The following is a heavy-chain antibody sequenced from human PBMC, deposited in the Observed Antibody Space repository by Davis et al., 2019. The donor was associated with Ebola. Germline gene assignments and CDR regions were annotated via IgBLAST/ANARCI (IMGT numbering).Heavy chain of an antibody. D-gene: IGHD3-10*01. V-gene: IGHV3-33*06. CDR2: IWYDGSKT. CDR1: GFIFSSYG. CDR3: AKDRDGSRSGWFDS. J-gene: IGHJ5*01. Sequence: GESLKISCAASGFIFSSYGMHWVRQAPGKGLEWVAVIWYDGSKTYYADSAKGRFTISRDNSKYTLYLQMNSLRAEDMAVYYCAKDRDGSRSGWFDSWGQGTQVTVSS.